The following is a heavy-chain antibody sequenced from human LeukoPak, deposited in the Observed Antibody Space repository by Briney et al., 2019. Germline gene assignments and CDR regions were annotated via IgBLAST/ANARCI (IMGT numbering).Heavy chain of an antibody. V-gene: IGHV4-61*02. CDR3: AREHYDILTGHYGYFDY. J-gene: IGHJ4*02. Sequence: SETLSLTCTVSGGSISSGSYYWRWIRQPAGTGLEWIGRIYTSGSTNYNPSLKSRVTMSVDTSKNQFSLKLSSVTAADTAVYYCAREHYDILTGHYGYFDYWGQGTLVTVSS. D-gene: IGHD3-9*01. CDR1: GGSISSGSYY. CDR2: IYTSGST.